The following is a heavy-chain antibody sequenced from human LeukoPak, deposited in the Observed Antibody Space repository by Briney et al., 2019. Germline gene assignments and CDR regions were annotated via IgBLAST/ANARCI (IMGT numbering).Heavy chain of an antibody. V-gene: IGHV3-21*01. CDR1: GFTFSSYS. J-gene: IGHJ6*04. Sequence: GGSLRLSCAASGFTFSSYSMNWVRQAPGKGLEWVSSISSSSSYIYYADSVKGRFTISRDNAKNSLYLQMNSLRAEDTAAYYCARDGGYDILTGYYIGYYYYYGMDVWGKGTTVTVSS. D-gene: IGHD3-9*01. CDR2: ISSSSSYI. CDR3: ARDGGYDILTGYYIGYYYYYGMDV.